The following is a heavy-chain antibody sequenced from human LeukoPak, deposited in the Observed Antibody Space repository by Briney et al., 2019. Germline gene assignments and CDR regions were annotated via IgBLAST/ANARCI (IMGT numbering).Heavy chain of an antibody. CDR2: ISYDGSNK. J-gene: IGHJ4*02. CDR1: GFTFSSYA. V-gene: IGHV3-30-3*01. Sequence: GGSLRLSCAASGFTFSSYAMHWVRQAPGKGLEWVAVISYDGSNKYYADSVKGRFTISRDNSKNTLYLQMNSLRAEDTAVYYCAREKSTAFDYWGQGTLVTVSS. CDR3: AREKSTAFDY.